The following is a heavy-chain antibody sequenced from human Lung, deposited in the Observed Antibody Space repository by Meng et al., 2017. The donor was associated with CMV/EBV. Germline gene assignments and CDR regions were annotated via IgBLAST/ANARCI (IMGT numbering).Heavy chain of an antibody. CDR1: GGSSSSSNW. J-gene: IGHJ4*02. CDR2: IYHSGST. V-gene: IGHV4-4*02. D-gene: IGHD6-19*01. Sequence: QVALRGSGPGLVKPSGTLSLTCAGSGGSSSSSNWWSWVRQPPGKGLEWIGEIYHSGSTNYNPSLKSRVTISVDKSKNQFSLKLSSVTAADTAVYYCASFPPPGKQWLVTDYWGQGTLVTVSS. CDR3: ASFPPPGKQWLVTDY.